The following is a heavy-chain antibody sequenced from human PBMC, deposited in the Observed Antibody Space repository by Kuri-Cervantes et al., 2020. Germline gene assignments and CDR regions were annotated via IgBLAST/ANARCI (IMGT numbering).Heavy chain of an antibody. CDR3: ARARGRYGDYFDY. D-gene: IGHD4-17*01. J-gene: IGHJ4*02. CDR2: IIPIFGTA. Sequence: SVKVSCKASGGTFSSYAISWVRQAPGQGLEWMRGIIPIFGTANYAQKFQGRVTITTDESTSTAYMELSSLRSEDTAVYYCARARGRYGDYFDYWGQGTLVTVSS. V-gene: IGHV1-69*05. CDR1: GGTFSSYA.